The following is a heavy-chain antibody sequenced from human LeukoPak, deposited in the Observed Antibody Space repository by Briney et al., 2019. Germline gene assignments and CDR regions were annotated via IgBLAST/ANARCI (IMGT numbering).Heavy chain of an antibody. CDR3: AKGHYGDLN. Sequence: GGSLRLSCEASGFTFSSYWMTWVRQAPGEGLEWVGNIKQDGGEQYFVDSLKGRFTMSRDNAKNSLYLQLNNLRSEDTAVYYCAKGHYGDLNWGQGTLVTVSS. CDR2: IKQDGGEQ. CDR1: GFTFSSYW. J-gene: IGHJ4*02. D-gene: IGHD4-17*01. V-gene: IGHV3-7*04.